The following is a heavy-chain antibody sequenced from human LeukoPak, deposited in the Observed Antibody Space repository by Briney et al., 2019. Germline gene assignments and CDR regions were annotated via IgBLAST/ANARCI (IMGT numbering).Heavy chain of an antibody. J-gene: IGHJ3*02. CDR1: GGSISSGSYY. Sequence: PSETLSLTCTVSGGSISSGSYYWSWIRQPPGKGLEWIGYIYYSGSTNYNPSLKSRVTISVDTSKNQFSLKLSSVTAADTAVYYCARDDMKRAFDIWGQGTMVTVSS. D-gene: IGHD3-9*01. V-gene: IGHV4-61*01. CDR3: ARDDMKRAFDI. CDR2: IYYSGST.